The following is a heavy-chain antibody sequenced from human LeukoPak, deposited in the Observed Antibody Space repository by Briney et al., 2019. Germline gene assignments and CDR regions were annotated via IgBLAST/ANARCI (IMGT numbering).Heavy chain of an antibody. CDR3: ATTSLAGYCSSTSCPSYYYYYYGVDV. V-gene: IGHV1-69*01. CDR1: GGTFSSYA. J-gene: IGHJ6*04. CDR2: IIPMFGTV. Sequence: AASVKVSCKASGGTFSSYAISWVRQDPGQGLEWMGGIIPMFGTVKYAQKFQGRVTITADESTSTAYMELSSLRSEDTAMYYCATTSLAGYCSSTSCPSYYYYYYGVDVWGKGTTVTVSS. D-gene: IGHD2-2*01.